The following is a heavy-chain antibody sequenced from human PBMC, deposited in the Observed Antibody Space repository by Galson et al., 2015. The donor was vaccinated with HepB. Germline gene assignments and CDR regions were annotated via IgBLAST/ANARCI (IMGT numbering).Heavy chain of an antibody. V-gene: IGHV5-10-1*01. D-gene: IGHD6-19*01. CDR1: GYSFTSYW. Sequence: QSGAEVKKPGESLRIFCKGSGYSFTSYWISWVRQMPGKGLEWMGRIDPSDSYTNYSPSFQGHVTISADKSISTAYLQWSSLKASDTAMYYCARSGIAVAGPRGFAPDYWGQGTLVTVSS. CDR3: ARSGIAVAGPRGFAPDY. J-gene: IGHJ4*02. CDR2: IDPSDSYT.